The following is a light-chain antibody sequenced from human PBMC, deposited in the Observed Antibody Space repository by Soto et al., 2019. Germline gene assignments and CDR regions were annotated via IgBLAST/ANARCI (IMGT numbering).Light chain of an antibody. CDR1: SSDVGGYNY. CDR2: DVS. J-gene: IGLJ2*01. Sequence: ALTQPASVSGSPGQSITISCTGTSSDVGGYNYVSWYQQHPGKAPKLMIYDVSNRPSGVSNRFSGSKSGNTASLTISGLQAEDEADYYCSSYTSSIVVFGGGTQLTVL. CDR3: SSYTSSIVV. V-gene: IGLV2-14*01.